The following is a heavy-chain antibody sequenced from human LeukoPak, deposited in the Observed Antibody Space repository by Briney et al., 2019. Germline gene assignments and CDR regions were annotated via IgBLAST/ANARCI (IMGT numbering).Heavy chain of an antibody. CDR3: LGYCSGGRCYSGGH. V-gene: IGHV3-23*01. D-gene: IGHD2-15*01. Sequence: PGGSLRLSCAASGFTFSTYWMHWVRQAPGKGLEWVSTVSTSGGSTYYADSVKGRFTISRDNSKNTQYLQMNSLRAEDTAIYYCLGYCSGGRCYSGGHWGQGTLVTVSS. CDR1: GFTFSTYW. J-gene: IGHJ4*02. CDR2: VSTSGGST.